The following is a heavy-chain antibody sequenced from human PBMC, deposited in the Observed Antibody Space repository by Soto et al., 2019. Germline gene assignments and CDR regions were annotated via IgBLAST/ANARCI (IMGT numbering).Heavy chain of an antibody. CDR1: GFTFSSYS. V-gene: IGHV3-21*01. CDR3: ASDDFWSGYKGGYFDY. D-gene: IGHD3-3*01. CDR2: ISSSSSYI. Sequence: GSLRLSCAASGFTFSSYSMNWVRQAPGKGLEWVSSISSSSSYIYYADSVKGRFTISRDNAKNSLYLQMNSLRAEDTAVYYCASDDFWSGYKGGYFDYWGQGTLVTVSS. J-gene: IGHJ4*02.